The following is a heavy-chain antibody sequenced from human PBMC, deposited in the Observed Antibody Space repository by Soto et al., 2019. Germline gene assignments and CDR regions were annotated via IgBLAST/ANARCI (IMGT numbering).Heavy chain of an antibody. CDR1: GGSISGSNW. D-gene: IGHD3-10*01. V-gene: IGHV4-4*02. CDR2: IYHSGST. CDR3: ARGRVRGDIINDYYYGMDV. Sequence: SETLSLTCAVSGGSISGSNWWSWVRQPPGKGLEWTGEIYHSGSTNYNPSLKSRVTISVDKSKNQFSLKLSSVTAADTAVYYCARGRVRGDIINDYYYGMDVWGQGTTVTVSS. J-gene: IGHJ6*02.